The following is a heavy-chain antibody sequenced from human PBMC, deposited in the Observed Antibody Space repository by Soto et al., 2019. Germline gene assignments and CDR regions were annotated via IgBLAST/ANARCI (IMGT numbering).Heavy chain of an antibody. CDR2: ISGSAGST. J-gene: IGHJ6*02. Sequence: EVQLLESGGGLVQPGGSLRLSCAASGITFSNYAMSWVRQAPGKGLEGVSGISGSAGSTYYTDSVKGRFTISRDNSKNTVYLQMNSLRAEDTAVFYCAKVEGDYGDYSRPFYYGMDVWGQGTTVTVSS. CDR3: AKVEGDYGDYSRPFYYGMDV. V-gene: IGHV3-23*01. D-gene: IGHD4-17*01. CDR1: GITFSNYA.